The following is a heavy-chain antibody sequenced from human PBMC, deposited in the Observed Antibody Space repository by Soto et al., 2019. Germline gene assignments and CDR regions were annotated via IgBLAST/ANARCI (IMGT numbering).Heavy chain of an antibody. CDR2: IWNDGINK. D-gene: IGHD5-12*01. Sequence: QVELAESGGGAVQPGRSLRLSCAASGFIFDSHGMHWVRQAPGKGLGWVAVIWNDGINKYYADSVKGRFTISRDNSNNTVFLHMSSLRPEDTALYYCARGGGYNFGSPKFDYWGQGAQVTVSS. J-gene: IGHJ4*02. V-gene: IGHV3-33*01. CDR1: GFIFDSHG. CDR3: ARGGGYNFGSPKFDY.